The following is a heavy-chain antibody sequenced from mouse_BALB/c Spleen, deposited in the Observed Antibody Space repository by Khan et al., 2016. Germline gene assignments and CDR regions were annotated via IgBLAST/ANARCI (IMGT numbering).Heavy chain of an antibody. CDR1: GYTFTNYG. D-gene: IGHD1-1*01. J-gene: IGHJ1*01. CDR3: AIYRYSYGSSRYFDV. CDR2: INTYSGES. V-gene: IGHV9-3-1*01. Sequence: QVQLKQSGPELKKPGKTVKISCKASGYTFTNYGMNWVKQAPGKGLKWMGWINTYSGESTYADDFKGRFAFSLETSANTAYLQINNLKNEDTATXVCAIYRYSYGSSRYFDVWGAGTTVTVSS.